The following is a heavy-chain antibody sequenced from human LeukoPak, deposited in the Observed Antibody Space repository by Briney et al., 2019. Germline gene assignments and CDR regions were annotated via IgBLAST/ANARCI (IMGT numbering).Heavy chain of an antibody. CDR2: ISYDGSNK. J-gene: IGHJ4*02. CDR3: ARGTSAPAAIKPDY. V-gene: IGHV3-30*04. D-gene: IGHD2-2*01. Sequence: GRSLRLSCAASGFTFSSYATHWVRQAPGKGLEWVAVISYDGSNKYYADSVKGRFTISRDNSKNTLYLQMNSLRAEDTAVYYCARGTSAPAAIKPDYWGQGTLVTVSS. CDR1: GFTFSSYA.